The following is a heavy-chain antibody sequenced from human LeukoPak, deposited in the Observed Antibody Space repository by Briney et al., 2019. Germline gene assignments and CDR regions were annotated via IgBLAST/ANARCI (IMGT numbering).Heavy chain of an antibody. D-gene: IGHD3-22*01. J-gene: IGHJ4*02. CDR3: ARLSQTPDYYGGGGYYFLGY. V-gene: IGHV1-8*01. Sequence: ASVKVSCKASRYTFTSYDINWVRQAPGQGLEWMGWMSPNTGNTGYAQKFQGRVTMTRDTSMNTAYLELRSLRSDDTAIYYCARLSQTPDYYGGGGYYFLGYWGQGTLVTVSS. CDR1: RYTFTSYD. CDR2: MSPNTGNT.